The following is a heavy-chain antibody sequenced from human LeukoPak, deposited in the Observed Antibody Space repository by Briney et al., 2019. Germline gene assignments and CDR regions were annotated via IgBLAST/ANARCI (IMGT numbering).Heavy chain of an antibody. J-gene: IGHJ4*02. CDR2: INNDGSST. CDR1: GFTFSSYW. Sequence: PGGSLRLSCAASGFTFSSYWKHWVRQAPGKGLVSVSRINNDGSSTSYADSVKGRLTISRDNAKNTLYLQMNRLRAEDTAVYYCLRHCSSSSCYDYWGQGTLVTVSS. V-gene: IGHV3-74*01. D-gene: IGHD2-15*01. CDR3: LRHCSSSSCYDY.